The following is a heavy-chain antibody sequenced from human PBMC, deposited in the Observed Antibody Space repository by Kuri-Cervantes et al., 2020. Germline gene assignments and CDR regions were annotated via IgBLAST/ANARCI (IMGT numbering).Heavy chain of an antibody. CDR3: ARGVPYGDYADY. J-gene: IGHJ4*02. CDR1: GGSISSSSYY. V-gene: IGHV4-39*07. Sequence: SETLSLTCTVSGGSISSSSYYWGWIRQPPGKGLEWIGSIYYSGSTYYNPSLKSRVTISVDTSKNHFSLKLSSVTAADTAVYYCARGVPYGDYADYWGQGTLVTVSS. CDR2: IYYSGST. D-gene: IGHD4-17*01.